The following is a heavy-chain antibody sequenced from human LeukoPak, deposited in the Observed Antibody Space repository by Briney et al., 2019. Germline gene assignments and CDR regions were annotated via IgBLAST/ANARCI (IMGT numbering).Heavy chain of an antibody. CDR2: IKPDGTEK. CDR1: GFAFSNYW. CDR3: ARGGNSSWDY. J-gene: IGHJ4*02. D-gene: IGHD5-24*01. V-gene: IGHV3-7*01. Sequence: PGGSLRLSCAASGFAFSNYWMSWVRQAPGKGLEWVANIKPDGTEKYYVDSLKGRFTISRDNAKNSLYLQMNGLRVEDTAVYYCARGGNSSWDYWGQGALVTVSS.